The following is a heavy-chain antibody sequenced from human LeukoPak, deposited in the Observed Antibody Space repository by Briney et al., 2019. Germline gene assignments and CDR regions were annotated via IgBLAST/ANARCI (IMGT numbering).Heavy chain of an antibody. D-gene: IGHD2-2*02. Sequence: GASVKVSCKASGYTFTSYGISWVRQAPGQGLEWMGWISAYNGNTNYAQKLQGRVTMTTDTSTSTAYMELRSLRSEDTAVYYCARAGDCSSTSCYTHAFDIWGQGTMVTVSS. CDR3: ARAGDCSSTSCYTHAFDI. CDR2: ISAYNGNT. V-gene: IGHV1-18*01. J-gene: IGHJ3*02. CDR1: GYTFTSYG.